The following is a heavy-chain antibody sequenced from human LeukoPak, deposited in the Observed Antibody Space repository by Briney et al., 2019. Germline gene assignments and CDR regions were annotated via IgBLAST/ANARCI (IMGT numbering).Heavy chain of an antibody. Sequence: SETLSLTCTVSGGSVSSGSYYWSWIRQPPGKGLEWIGEINHSGSTNYNPSLKSRVTISVDTSKNQFSLKLSSVTAADTAVYYCARGASFFIYGGKGDYGMDVWGQGTTVTVSS. CDR3: ARGASFFIYGGKGDYGMDV. J-gene: IGHJ6*02. V-gene: IGHV4-61*01. CDR2: INHSGST. D-gene: IGHD4-23*01. CDR1: GGSVSSGSYY.